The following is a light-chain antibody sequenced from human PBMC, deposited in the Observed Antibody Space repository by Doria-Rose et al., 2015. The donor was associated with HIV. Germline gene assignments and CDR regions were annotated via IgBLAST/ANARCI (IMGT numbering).Light chain of an antibody. CDR1: Y. V-gene: IGLV3-1*01. CDR3: QAWDTGSVA. J-gene: IGLJ2*01. Sequence: YACWYQQRPGQSPVLVIYQDKKRPSGIPERFSGSNSGNTATLTISGTQTMDEADYYCQAWDTGSVAFGGGTKLTVL. CDR2: QDK.